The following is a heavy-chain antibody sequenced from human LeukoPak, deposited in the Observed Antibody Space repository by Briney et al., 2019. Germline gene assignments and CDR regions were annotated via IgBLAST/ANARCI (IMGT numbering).Heavy chain of an antibody. CDR3: ARGAYGDYDS. D-gene: IGHD4-17*01. Sequence: GCLRLSCAAPTFTFSSYAMSWVRQAPGKGLEWVSAISAGADSTYSADSVQGRFTISRDNSKNTLFLQMSGLRAEDTAVYFCARGAYGDYDSWGQGTLATAS. CDR1: TFTFSSYA. CDR2: ISAGADST. J-gene: IGHJ5*01. V-gene: IGHV3-23*01.